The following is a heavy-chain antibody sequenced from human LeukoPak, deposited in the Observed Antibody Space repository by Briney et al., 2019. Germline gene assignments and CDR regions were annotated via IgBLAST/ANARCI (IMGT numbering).Heavy chain of an antibody. V-gene: IGHV4-30-4*01. J-gene: IGHJ4*02. Sequence: PSETLSLTCTVSGGSISSGDYYWSWIRQPPGKGLEWIGYIYYSGSTYYNPSLKSRVTISVDTSKNQFSLKLSSVTAADTAVYYRAREFSAHCGGDCYSYYFDYWGQGTLVTVSS. D-gene: IGHD2-21*02. CDR1: GGSISSGDYY. CDR2: IYYSGST. CDR3: AREFSAHCGGDCYSYYFDY.